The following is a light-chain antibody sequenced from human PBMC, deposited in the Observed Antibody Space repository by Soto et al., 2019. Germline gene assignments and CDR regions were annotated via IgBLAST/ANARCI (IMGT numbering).Light chain of an antibody. V-gene: IGKV3-11*01. CDR1: QSVSSS. CDR3: QHRMNWPLT. CDR2: DAS. Sequence: EIVLTQSPVTLSLSPGERAPLSCRASQSVSSSLAWYQQKPGQAPRLLIYDASNRATGIPARFSGSGSGTDFTLTISRLEPEDFAVYYCQHRMNWPLTFGQGTRLEIK. J-gene: IGKJ5*01.